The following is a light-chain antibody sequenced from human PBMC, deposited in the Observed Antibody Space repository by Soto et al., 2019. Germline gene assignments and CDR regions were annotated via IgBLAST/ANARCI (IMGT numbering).Light chain of an antibody. V-gene: IGLV6-57*02. CDR3: QSSDVNNMV. CDR2: EDN. CDR1: SGSIASGY. Sequence: NFMLTQPHSVSESPGKTVTISCTGSSGSIASGYVQWYQQRPGSAPTTLIYEDNQRPAGVPERFSGSIDSSSNSASLTISALRPEDEADYYCQSSDVNNMVFGGGTQLTVL. J-gene: IGLJ2*01.